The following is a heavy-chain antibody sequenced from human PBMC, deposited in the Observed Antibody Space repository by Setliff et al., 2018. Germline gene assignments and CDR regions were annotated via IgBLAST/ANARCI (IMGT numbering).Heavy chain of an antibody. CDR3: ARGTGTLDY. CDR2: IKQDGSEK. CDR1: GFTFTDYW. V-gene: IGHV3-7*01. D-gene: IGHD1-1*01. J-gene: IGHJ4*02. Sequence: GGSLRLSCAASGFTFTDYWMTWVRQAPGKGLEWVANIKQDGSEKSYVDSVKGRFTISRDNAKNSVYLQMNSLRAEDTAVYYCARGTGTLDYWGQGTLVTVSS.